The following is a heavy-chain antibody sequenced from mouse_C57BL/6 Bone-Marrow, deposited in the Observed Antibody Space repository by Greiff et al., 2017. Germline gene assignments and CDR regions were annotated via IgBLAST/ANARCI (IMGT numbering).Heavy chain of an antibody. CDR1: GYTFTSYG. CDR3: AVLSFDMDY. J-gene: IGHJ4*01. CDR2: IYPRSGNT. V-gene: IGHV1-81*01. Sequence: QVQLQQSGAELARPGASVKLSCKASGYTFTSYGISWVKQRPGQGLEWIGVIYPRSGNTYYNEKFKSKATLTADTSSSTAYMELRSLTSEDSAVYFCAVLSFDMDYWGKGTSVTVSS.